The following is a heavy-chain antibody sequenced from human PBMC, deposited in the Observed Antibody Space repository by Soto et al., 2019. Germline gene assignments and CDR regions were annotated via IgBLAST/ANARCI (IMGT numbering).Heavy chain of an antibody. CDR2: INHSGST. V-gene: IGHV4-34*01. CDR3: ARAAPRYCSAGSCYSGRDY. J-gene: IGHJ4*02. CDR1: GGSFSGYY. D-gene: IGHD2-15*01. Sequence: SETLSLTCAVYGGSFSGYYWSWIRQPPGKGLEWIGEINHSGSTNYNPSLKSRVTISVDTSKNQFSLKLSSVTAADTAVYYCARAAPRYCSAGSCYSGRDYSGQGTLVTVS.